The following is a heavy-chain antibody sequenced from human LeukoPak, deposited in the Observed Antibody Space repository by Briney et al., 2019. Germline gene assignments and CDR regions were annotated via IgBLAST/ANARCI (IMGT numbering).Heavy chain of an antibody. CDR2: ISYDGSNK. V-gene: IGHV3-30*03. Sequence: GGSLRLSCAASGFTFSSYGMHWVRQAPGKGLEWVAVISYDGSNKYYADSVKGRFTISRDNAKNTLYLQMNSLRAEDTAVYYCARDRSIASDYWGQGTLVTVSS. CDR3: ARDRSIASDY. D-gene: IGHD6-6*01. J-gene: IGHJ4*02. CDR1: GFTFSSYG.